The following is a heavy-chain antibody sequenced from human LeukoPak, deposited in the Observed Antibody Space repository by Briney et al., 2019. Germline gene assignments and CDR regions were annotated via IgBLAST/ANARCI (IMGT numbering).Heavy chain of an antibody. CDR1: GFTFSDYG. CDR2: IRYDGSIE. CDR3: ATDPPDRALTYYFDY. D-gene: IGHD1-14*01. V-gene: IGHV3-30*02. J-gene: IGHJ4*02. Sequence: GGSLRLSCAAPGFTFSDYGFPWVRQAPGKGLEWVAFIRYDGSIEYYADSVKGRFTISRDNSKNTLFLQMHSLRAEDTAVYYCATDPPDRALTYYFDYWGQGTLVTVSS.